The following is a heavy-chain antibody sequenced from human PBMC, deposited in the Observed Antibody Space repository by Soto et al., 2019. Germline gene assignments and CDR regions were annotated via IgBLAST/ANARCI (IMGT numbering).Heavy chain of an antibody. V-gene: IGHV1-8*01. CDR3: ARASLLRFGGYPDSFDV. J-gene: IGHJ3*01. CDR1: GYTFTSYD. Sequence: ASVKVSCKASGYTFTSYDINWVRQATGQGFEWMAWMNPNSGNTGYAQKFQGRVTMTRNTSISTAYMELSSLRSEDTAVYYCARASLLRFGGYPDSFDVWGRGTMVTVSS. CDR2: MNPNSGNT. D-gene: IGHD3-16*01.